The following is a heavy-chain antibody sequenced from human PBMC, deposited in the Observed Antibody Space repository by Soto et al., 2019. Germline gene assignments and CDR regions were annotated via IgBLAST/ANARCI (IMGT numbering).Heavy chain of an antibody. D-gene: IGHD6-19*01. CDR2: IIPIFGTA. Sequence: SVKVSCKASGGTFSSYAISLVRHSPGQGLEWMGGIIPIFGTANYAQKFQGRVTITADESTSTAYMELNSLREEDTAMYYCARDPGISSGWYYFDYWGQGTLVTVSS. J-gene: IGHJ4*02. CDR3: ARDPGISSGWYYFDY. V-gene: IGHV1-69*01. CDR1: GGTFSSYA.